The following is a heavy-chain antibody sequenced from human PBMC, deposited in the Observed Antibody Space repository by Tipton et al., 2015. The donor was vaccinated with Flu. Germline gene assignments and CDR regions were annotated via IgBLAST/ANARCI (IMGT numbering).Heavy chain of an antibody. J-gene: IGHJ4*02. D-gene: IGHD2-2*01. CDR3: ARDPSLGMPDYFDY. V-gene: IGHV4-59*12. Sequence: TLSLTCTVSSGSIGSFYWNWIRQPPGKGLEWIGYMYNNKYTKYNPPLEGRVTISVDTSKKQFSLQLRSVTSADTAVYYCARDPSLGMPDYFDYWGQGTLVTASS. CDR2: MYNNKYT. CDR1: SGSIGSFY.